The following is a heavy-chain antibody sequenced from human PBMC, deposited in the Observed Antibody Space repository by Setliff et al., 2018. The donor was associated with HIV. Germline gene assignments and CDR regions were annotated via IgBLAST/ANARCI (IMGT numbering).Heavy chain of an antibody. D-gene: IGHD3-16*01. CDR1: GFTFSTYS. CDR3: ARDRAYASFDY. CDR2: IYTSSSTI. Sequence: PGGSLRLSCVGSGFTFSTYSMSWVRQVPGKGLEWIAYIYTSSSTIHYGDSVKGRFTISRDNAKNSLYLQMNSLRAEDTAVYYCARDRAYASFDYWGQGALVTVSS. V-gene: IGHV3-48*01. J-gene: IGHJ4*02.